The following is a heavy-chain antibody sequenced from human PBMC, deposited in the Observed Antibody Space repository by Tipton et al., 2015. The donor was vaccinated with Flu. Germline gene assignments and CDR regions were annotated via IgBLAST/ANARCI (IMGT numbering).Heavy chain of an antibody. CDR3: ARAGISSLAGEAFDI. CDR1: GASISSGSYY. CDR2: IYTSGTT. D-gene: IGHD3-3*02. Sequence: TLSLTCTVSGASISSGSYYWSWIRQPAERGLEWVGRIYTSGTTDYNSSLESRVTVSADTSKNQFSLKLTSVTAADTAVYYCARAGISSLAGEAFDIWGQGTMVTVSS. J-gene: IGHJ3*02. V-gene: IGHV4-61*02.